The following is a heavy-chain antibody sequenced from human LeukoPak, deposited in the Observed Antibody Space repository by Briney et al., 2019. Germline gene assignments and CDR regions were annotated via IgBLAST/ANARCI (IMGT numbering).Heavy chain of an antibody. CDR2: ISYDGSNK. V-gene: IGHV3-30*18. CDR3: AKDRCSYSNYFDP. Sequence: PGRSLRLSCAASGFTFSSYGMHWVRQAPGKGLEWVAVISYDGSNKYYADSVKGRFTISRDNSKSTVFLQMNSLRTEDTAVYYCAKDRCSYSNYFDPWGQGTLVAVSS. CDR1: GFTFSSYG. J-gene: IGHJ5*02. D-gene: IGHD3-10*01.